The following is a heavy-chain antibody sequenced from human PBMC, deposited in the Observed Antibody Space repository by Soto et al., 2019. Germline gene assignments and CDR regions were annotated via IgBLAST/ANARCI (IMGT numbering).Heavy chain of an antibody. J-gene: IGHJ4*02. V-gene: IGHV4-39*01. CDR2: IYYSGST. D-gene: IGHD5-12*01. Sequence: QLQLQESGPGLVKPSETLSLTCTVSGGSISSSSYYWGWIRQPPGKGLEWIGSIYYSGSTYYNPSLKSRVTISVDTSKNQFSLKLSSVTAADTAVYYCARYSPRDRDGYPGVDYWGQGTLVTVSS. CDR1: GGSISSSSYY. CDR3: ARYSPRDRDGYPGVDY.